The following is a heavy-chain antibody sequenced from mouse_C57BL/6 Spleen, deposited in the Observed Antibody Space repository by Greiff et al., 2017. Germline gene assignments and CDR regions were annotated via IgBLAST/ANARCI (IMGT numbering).Heavy chain of an antibody. Sequence: VQLQQSGPELVKPGASVKIPCKASGYTFTDYNMDWVKQSHGKSLEWIGDINPNNGGTIYNQKFKGKATLTVDKSSSTAYMELRSLTSEDTAVYYCAGEEIYGNYFAYWGQGTLVTVSA. CDR3: AGEEIYGNYFAY. CDR2: INPNNGGT. CDR1: GYTFTDYN. J-gene: IGHJ3*01. D-gene: IGHD2-1*01. V-gene: IGHV1-18*01.